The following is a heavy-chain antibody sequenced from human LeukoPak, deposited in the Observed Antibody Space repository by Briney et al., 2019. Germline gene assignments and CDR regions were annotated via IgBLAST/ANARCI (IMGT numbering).Heavy chain of an antibody. D-gene: IGHD3-10*01. CDR1: GGSFSGYY. V-gene: IGHV4-34*01. CDR3: ARGPSKEYYYYGSGSYFY. Sequence: PSETLSLTCAVYGGSFSGYYWSWIRQPPGKGLEWIGDIYHSGSTNYNPSLKSRVTISVDTSKNQFSLKLSSVTAADTAVYYCARGPSKEYYYYGSGSYFYWGQGTLVTVSS. J-gene: IGHJ4*02. CDR2: IYHSGST.